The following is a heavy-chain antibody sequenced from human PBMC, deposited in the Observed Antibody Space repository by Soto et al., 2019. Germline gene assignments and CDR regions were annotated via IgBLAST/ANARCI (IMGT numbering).Heavy chain of an antibody. J-gene: IGHJ3*02. CDR2: FDPEDGET. CDR1: GYTLTELS. V-gene: IGHV1-24*01. Sequence: ASVKVSCKVSGYTLTELSMHWVRQAPGKGLEWMGGFDPEDGETIYEQKFQGRVTLTEDTSTDTAYLELSSLRFEDTAVYYCATDRIEYGAFDIWGQGTRVTVSS. CDR3: ATDRIEYGAFDI. D-gene: IGHD6-6*01.